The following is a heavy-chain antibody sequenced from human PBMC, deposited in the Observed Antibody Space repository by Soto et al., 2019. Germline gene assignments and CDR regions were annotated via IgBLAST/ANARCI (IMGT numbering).Heavy chain of an antibody. Sequence: QVQLVQSGAEVMQPGASVKVSCKASANTFTNYDVNWVRQATGQGLEWMGWMNFNSGERGYTQRFQGRVTMTRDTSISTAYMELRSLRSEDTAVYYCARVPIGRYRSGDWLDAWGQGTLVTVSS. CDR3: ARVPIGRYRSGDWLDA. J-gene: IGHJ5*02. V-gene: IGHV1-8*01. CDR1: ANTFTNYD. CDR2: MNFNSGER. D-gene: IGHD6-19*01.